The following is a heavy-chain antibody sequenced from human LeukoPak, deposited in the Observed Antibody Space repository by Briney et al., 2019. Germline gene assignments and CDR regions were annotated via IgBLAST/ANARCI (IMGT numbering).Heavy chain of an antibody. CDR2: ISSSGSTI. D-gene: IGHD4-17*01. Sequence: GGSLRLSCAASGFTFSSYEMNWVRQAPGKGLEWVSYISSSGSTIYYADSVKGRFTISRDNAKNSLYLQMNSLRAEDTAVYYCARAFTTVIGGYFDYWGQGTLVTVSS. J-gene: IGHJ4*02. CDR1: GFTFSSYE. V-gene: IGHV3-48*03. CDR3: ARAFTTVIGGYFDY.